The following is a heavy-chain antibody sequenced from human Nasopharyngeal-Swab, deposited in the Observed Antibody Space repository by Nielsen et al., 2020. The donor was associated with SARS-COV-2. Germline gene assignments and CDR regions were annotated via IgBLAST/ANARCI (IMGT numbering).Heavy chain of an antibody. D-gene: IGHD1-1*01. CDR1: GYTCTSYG. Sequence: ASETVSCKASGYTCTSYGISRARQAPGQGLEWMGWISAYNGNTNYSQKLQGRVTMTTDTSTSTAYRELRSLRSDDTAVYYCARGGGGTRGVDPWGQGTLVTVSS. CDR3: ARGGGGTRGVDP. CDR2: ISAYNGNT. J-gene: IGHJ5*02. V-gene: IGHV1-18*01.